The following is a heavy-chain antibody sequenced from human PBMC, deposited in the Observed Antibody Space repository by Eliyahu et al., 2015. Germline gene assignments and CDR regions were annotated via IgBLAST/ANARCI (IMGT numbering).Heavy chain of an antibody. V-gene: IGHV4-34*01. D-gene: IGHD1-14*01. Sequence: QVQLQQWGAGLLKPSETLSLTCAXYGGSFSGYYWSWIRQPPGKGLEWIGEINHSGSTNYNPSLKSRVTISVDTSKNQFSLKLSSVTAADTAVYYCASLGGYNPFDYWGQGTLVTVSS. J-gene: IGHJ4*02. CDR1: GGSFSGYY. CDR3: ASLGGYNPFDY. CDR2: INHSGST.